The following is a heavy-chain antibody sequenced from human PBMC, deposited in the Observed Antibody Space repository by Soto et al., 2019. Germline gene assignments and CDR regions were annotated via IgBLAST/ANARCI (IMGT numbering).Heavy chain of an antibody. V-gene: IGHV3-21*01. CDR3: SRHTPNGTTLDWADS. CDR2: ISSSGSFM. Sequence: GPLRFSFAASGFRFSSDSMGVVRRAPGKGLEWVSSISSSGSFMNYADSVKGRFTISRDNAKNSLYLQMSGLKDEDTAVYYCSRHTPNGTTLDWADSCAQRTLVTVSS. J-gene: IGHJ5*01. D-gene: IGHD1-7*01. CDR1: GFRFSSDS.